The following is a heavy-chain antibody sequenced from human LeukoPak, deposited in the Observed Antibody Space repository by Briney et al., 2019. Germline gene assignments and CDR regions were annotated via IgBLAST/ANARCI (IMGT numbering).Heavy chain of an antibody. Sequence: GASVKVSCKASGGTFSSYAISWVRQAPGQGLEWMGGIIPIFGTANYAQKFQGRVTITTDESTSTAYMELSSLRSEDTAVYYCASHDCSSTSCAMGYWGQGTLVTVSS. CDR1: GGTFSSYA. D-gene: IGHD2-2*01. J-gene: IGHJ4*02. V-gene: IGHV1-69*05. CDR3: ASHDCSSTSCAMGY. CDR2: IIPIFGTA.